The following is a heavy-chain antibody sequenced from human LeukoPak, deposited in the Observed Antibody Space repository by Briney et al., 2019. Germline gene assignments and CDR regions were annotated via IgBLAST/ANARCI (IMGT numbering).Heavy chain of an antibody. CDR2: INSDGSWT. D-gene: IGHD3-22*01. V-gene: IGHV3-74*01. CDR3: VSFYETY. CDR1: GFTFSNYW. J-gene: IGHJ4*02. Sequence: GGSLRLSCAASGFTFSNYWMHWVRQAPGKGLLWVSHINSDGSWTTYADSVKGRFTISKDNAKNTVYLQMNNLRAEDTAVYYCVSFYETYWGRGTLVTVSS.